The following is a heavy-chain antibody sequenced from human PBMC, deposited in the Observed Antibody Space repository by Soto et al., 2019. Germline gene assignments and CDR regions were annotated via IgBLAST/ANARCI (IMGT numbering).Heavy chain of an antibody. CDR1: GDSMNRNPYF. D-gene: IGHD1-26*01. CDR3: ARRYSGSYCFDP. Sequence: SETLSLTCTVSGDSMNRNPYFWGWIRQPPGKGLEWIGDIHYSGSTYYNPSLKSRLIISVDTSKNQFSLRLTSVTAADTALYYCARRYSGSYCFDPWGQGTPVTVSS. V-gene: IGHV4-39*01. J-gene: IGHJ5*02. CDR2: IHYSGST.